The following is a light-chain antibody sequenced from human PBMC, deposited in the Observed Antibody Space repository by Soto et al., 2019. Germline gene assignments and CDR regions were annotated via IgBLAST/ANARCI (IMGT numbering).Light chain of an antibody. J-gene: IGKJ2*01. CDR3: QQYYKWPPET. Sequence: EIVLTQSPGTLSLSPGERATLSCRASQSISSTYLTWYHQRPGQAPRLLIYDASNRATGIPARFSGSGSGTDFTLTISSLEPEDFAVYYCQQYYKWPPETFGQGTKVDIK. CDR1: QSISSTY. V-gene: IGKV3-11*01. CDR2: DAS.